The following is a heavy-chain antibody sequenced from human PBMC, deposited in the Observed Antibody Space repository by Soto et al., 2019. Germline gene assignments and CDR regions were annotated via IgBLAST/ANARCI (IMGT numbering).Heavy chain of an antibody. J-gene: IGHJ5*02. CDR2: IYYSGST. Sequence: SETLSLTCTVSGGSISSSSYYWGWIRQPPGKGLERIGSIYYSGSTYYNPSLKSRVTISVDTSKNQFSLKLSSVTAADTAVYYCARHPEGIAAAEPYNWLDPWGQGTLVTVSS. CDR1: GGSISSSSYY. V-gene: IGHV4-39*01. CDR3: ARHPEGIAAAEPYNWLDP. D-gene: IGHD6-13*01.